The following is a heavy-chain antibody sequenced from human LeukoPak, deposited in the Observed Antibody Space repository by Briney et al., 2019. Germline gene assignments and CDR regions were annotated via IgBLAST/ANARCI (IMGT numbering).Heavy chain of an antibody. CDR3: ARVRGRSGLYYGMDV. CDR2: ISYDGSNK. D-gene: IGHD3-10*01. Sequence: AGGSLSLSCAASGFTFSSYAMHWVRQAPGKGLEWVAVISYDGSNKYYADSVKGRFTISSDSSKNTLYLQMNSLRAEDTAVYYCARVRGRSGLYYGMDVWGQGTTVTVSS. CDR1: GFTFSSYA. V-gene: IGHV3-30-3*01. J-gene: IGHJ6*02.